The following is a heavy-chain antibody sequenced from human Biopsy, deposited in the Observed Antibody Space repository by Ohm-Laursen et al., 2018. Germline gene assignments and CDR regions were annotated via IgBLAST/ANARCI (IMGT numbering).Heavy chain of an antibody. CDR2: IIPIVDIV. D-gene: IGHD3-10*01. V-gene: IGHV1-69*04. J-gene: IGHJ6*02. CDR3: AGGGSGSGYYGMDV. CDR1: GDTFNKYG. Sequence: SVKVSCKASGDTFNKYGIFWVRQAPGQGLEWMGRIIPIVDIVNYAQRFQGRVTMTADKSTSTAYLDLSSLISEDTAVYYCAGGGSGSGYYGMDVWGQGTTVTVSS.